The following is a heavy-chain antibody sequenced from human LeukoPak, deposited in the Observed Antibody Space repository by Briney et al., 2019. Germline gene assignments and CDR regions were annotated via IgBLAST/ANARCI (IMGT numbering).Heavy chain of an antibody. CDR2: IIPIFGTA. J-gene: IGHJ6*03. CDR3: ARHPQGEVQVYYYYYMDV. CDR1: GGTFSSYA. D-gene: IGHD1-26*01. V-gene: IGHV1-69*13. Sequence: SVKVSCKASGGTFSSYAISWVRQAPGQGLEWMGGIIPIFGTANYAQKFQGRVTITADESTSTAYMELSSLRSEDTAVYYCARHPQGEVQVYYYYYMDVWGKGTTVTVSS.